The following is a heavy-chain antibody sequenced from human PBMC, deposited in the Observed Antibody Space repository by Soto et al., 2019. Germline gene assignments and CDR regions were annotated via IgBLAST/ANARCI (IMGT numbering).Heavy chain of an antibody. D-gene: IGHD3-16*01. J-gene: IGHJ4*02. CDR1: GFSLNTRGEG. Sequence: QITLEESGPTLVKPTQTLTLTCSFSGFSLNTRGEGVGWIRQPPGKALEWLALIYWDDDKRYSPSLDYRLTITKHTSNNQVVLTMTNMDPLDTSTYYCAHRGGMEHFDSWGQGPLVTVSS. CDR2: IYWDDDK. CDR3: AHRGGMEHFDS. V-gene: IGHV2-5*02.